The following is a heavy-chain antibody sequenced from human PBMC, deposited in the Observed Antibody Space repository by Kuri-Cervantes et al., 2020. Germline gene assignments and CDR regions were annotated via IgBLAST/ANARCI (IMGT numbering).Heavy chain of an antibody. CDR2: IYSGGST. D-gene: IGHD6-13*01. J-gene: IGHJ4*02. CDR1: GFTFSSYG. V-gene: IGHV3-NL1*01. CDR3: AREMMGSWYPFDY. Sequence: GESLKISCAASGFTFSSYGMHWVRQAPGKGLEWVSVIYSGGSTYYADSVKGRFTISRDNSKNTLYLQMNSLRAEDTAVYYCAREMMGSWYPFDYWGQGTLVTVSS.